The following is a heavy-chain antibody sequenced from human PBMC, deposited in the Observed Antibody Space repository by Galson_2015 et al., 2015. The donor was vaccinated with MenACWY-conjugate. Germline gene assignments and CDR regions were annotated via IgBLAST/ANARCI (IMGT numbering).Heavy chain of an antibody. CDR2: ISVSGSNT. Sequence: LRLSCAISRFTFSSHAMSWVRQAPGKGPEWVSSISVSGSNTYYADSVKGRFTISRDNSKNTLYLQMNSLRAEDTAIYFCANTITANRYYFDYWGQGTVVTVSS. V-gene: IGHV3-23*01. CDR3: ANTITANRYYFDY. J-gene: IGHJ4*02. D-gene: IGHD1-14*01. CDR1: RFTFSSHA.